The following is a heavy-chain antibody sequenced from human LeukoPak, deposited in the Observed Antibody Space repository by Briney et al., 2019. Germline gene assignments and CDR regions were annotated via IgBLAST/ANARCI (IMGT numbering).Heavy chain of an antibody. CDR2: INHSGST. V-gene: IGHV4-34*01. CDR3: ARQGIAVAGSTTVVTPGGGAFDI. Sequence: SETLSLTCAVYGGSFSGYYWSWIRQPPGKGLEWIGEINHSGSTNYNPSLKSRVTISVDTSKNQFSLKLSSVTAADTAVYYCARQGIAVAGSTTVVTPGGGAFDIWGQGTMVTVSS. CDR1: GGSFSGYY. D-gene: IGHD6-19*01. J-gene: IGHJ3*02.